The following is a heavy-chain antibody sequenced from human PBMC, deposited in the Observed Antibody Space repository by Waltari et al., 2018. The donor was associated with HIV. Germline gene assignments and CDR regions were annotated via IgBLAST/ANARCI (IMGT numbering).Heavy chain of an antibody. Sequence: EVQLLESGGGLVQPGGSLSLPCAASGSTFSSYAMSWFRQAPGKGLEWVSAISGSGGSTYYADSVKGRFTISRDNSKNTLYLQMNSLRAEDTAVYYCAKVRGYCSGGSCYSFDYWGQGTLVTVSS. D-gene: IGHD2-15*01. J-gene: IGHJ4*02. CDR1: GSTFSSYA. CDR2: ISGSGGST. CDR3: AKVRGYCSGGSCYSFDY. V-gene: IGHV3-23*01.